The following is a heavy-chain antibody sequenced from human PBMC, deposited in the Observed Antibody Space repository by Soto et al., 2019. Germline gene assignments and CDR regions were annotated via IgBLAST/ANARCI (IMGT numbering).Heavy chain of an antibody. D-gene: IGHD3-3*02. J-gene: IGHJ4*02. Sequence: ASVKVSCKPSGGTFNSYIITWVRQAPGQGLEWMGGIIPIFGSADYAQKLQGRVTITADESTSTAYMELSSLRSEDTAVYYCARAFASNKYYFDSWGQGTQVTVSS. V-gene: IGHV1-69*13. CDR1: GGTFNSYI. CDR3: ARAFASNKYYFDS. CDR2: IIPIFGSA.